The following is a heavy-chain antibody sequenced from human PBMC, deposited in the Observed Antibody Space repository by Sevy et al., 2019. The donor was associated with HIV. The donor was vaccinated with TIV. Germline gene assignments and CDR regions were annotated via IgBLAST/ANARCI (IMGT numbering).Heavy chain of an antibody. J-gene: IGHJ4*02. CDR1: GITFSTYS. V-gene: IGHV3-21*01. D-gene: IGHD1-26*01. Sequence: GGSLRLSCAVSGITFSTYSMNWVRQAPGKGLEWVSSISPSSTYKYYADSVKGRFTISRDNAKNSLYLHMNSLRAEDTAVYYCATAVGATLLPDLVYWGQGTLVTVSS. CDR3: ATAVGATLLPDLVY. CDR2: ISPSSTYK.